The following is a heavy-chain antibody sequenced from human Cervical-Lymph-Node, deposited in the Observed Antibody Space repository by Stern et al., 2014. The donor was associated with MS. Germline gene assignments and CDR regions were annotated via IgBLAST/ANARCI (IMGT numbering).Heavy chain of an antibody. CDR2: IWSDGSRT. CDR3: ARAEYCVGGGSCYLPDY. CDR1: GFTFNNFG. V-gene: IGHV3-33*01. D-gene: IGHD2-15*01. J-gene: IGHJ4*02. Sequence: VQLVESGGGVVQPGRSLRLSREASGFTFNNFGMHWVRQAPGKGLEWVAIIWSDGSRTYYADSVKGRFTISRDNSKNTLYLQMNSLRAEDTALYCCARAEYCVGGGSCYLPDYWGQGTLVTVSS.